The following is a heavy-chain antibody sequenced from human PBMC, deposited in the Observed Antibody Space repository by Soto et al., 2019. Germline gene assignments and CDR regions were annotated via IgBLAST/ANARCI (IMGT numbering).Heavy chain of an antibody. CDR3: ARGACRGLEHLVRDGFDI. CDR1: GGTFNSYT. CDR2: IVPIFDIA. D-gene: IGHD1-1*01. Sequence: QVQLVQSGAEVKKPGSSVKVSCKASGGTFNSYTISWVRQAPGQGLEWMGRIVPIFDIAKYAQKFQGRVTITADKSTSTNYMEVSSMRYEDTAEYACARGACRGLEHLVRDGFDIWGQGTMVTVSS. J-gene: IGHJ3*02. V-gene: IGHV1-69*02.